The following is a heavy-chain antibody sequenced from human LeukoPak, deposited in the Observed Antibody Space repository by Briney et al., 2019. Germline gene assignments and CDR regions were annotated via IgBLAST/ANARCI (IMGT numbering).Heavy chain of an antibody. D-gene: IGHD5-12*01. V-gene: IGHV3-48*01. CDR1: GFTFSTYG. J-gene: IGHJ4*02. Sequence: QAGGSLRLSCAASGFTFSTYGMNWVRQAPGKGLEWVSYISSSSRNIYYADSVKGRFTMSRDNAKNSLFLQMNSLRAEDTAVYYCQAVDNIDYWGQGTLVTVSS. CDR2: ISSSSRNI. CDR3: QAVDNIDY.